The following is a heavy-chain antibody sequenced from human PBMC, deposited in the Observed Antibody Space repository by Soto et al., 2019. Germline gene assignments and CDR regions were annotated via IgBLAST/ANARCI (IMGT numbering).Heavy chain of an antibody. V-gene: IGHV3-11*06. D-gene: IGHD1-1*01. Sequence: KPGGSLRLSCAASGFTLSDYYMSWIRQPPGKGLEWVSYISTSSTYTNYADSVKGRFTISRDNAKSPVYLQMDSLRPEDTAVYYCARFFIQSAATTPFDPWGQGTLVTVSS. CDR3: ARFFIQSAATTPFDP. J-gene: IGHJ5*02. CDR2: ISTSSTYT. CDR1: GFTLSDYY.